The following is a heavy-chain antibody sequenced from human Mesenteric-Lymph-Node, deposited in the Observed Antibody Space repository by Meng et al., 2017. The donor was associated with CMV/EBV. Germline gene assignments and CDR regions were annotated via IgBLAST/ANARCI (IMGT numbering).Heavy chain of an antibody. CDR1: WGSFSGYY. Sequence: QVQSPQWGACLLKPSETLSVTCAVYWGSFSGYYGNWIRQSPEKGLEWIGEINHSGSTTYNPSFTSRIIISVDTSTNQISLNMSSVTAADTAVYYCARGSSYDILTGYFDYWGQGALVTVSS. J-gene: IGHJ4*02. D-gene: IGHD3-9*01. CDR3: ARGSSYDILTGYFDY. V-gene: IGHV4-34*02. CDR2: INHSGST.